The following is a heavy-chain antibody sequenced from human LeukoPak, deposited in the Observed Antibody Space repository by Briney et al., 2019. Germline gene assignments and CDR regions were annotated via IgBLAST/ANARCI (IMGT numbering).Heavy chain of an antibody. J-gene: IGHJ3*02. CDR3: ARSLNAAPKLWAFDI. V-gene: IGHV4-4*08. CDR1: GASIRSYY. CDR2: VYDSGST. Sequence: SETLSLTCIVSGASIRSYYWSWIRQPPGKGLEWFGYVYDSGSTSYNPALKSRVTISIDTSKTQFSLKLSSVTAADTAVYYCARSLNAAPKLWAFDIWGQGAMVTVSS. D-gene: IGHD2-15*01.